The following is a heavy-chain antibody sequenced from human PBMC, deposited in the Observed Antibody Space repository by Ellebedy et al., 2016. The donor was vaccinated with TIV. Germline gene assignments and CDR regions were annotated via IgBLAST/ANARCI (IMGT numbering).Heavy chain of an antibody. J-gene: IGHJ3*01. Sequence: GESLKISCAASGFIFSTYATAWVRQTPGKGLEWVSGIYRSGGTKNYADSVKGRFTISRDNSKSTMYLQMNSLRAEDTAMYYCAKDQVGGDGRWVFDLWGQGTMVTVSS. CDR2: IYRSGGTK. V-gene: IGHV3-23*01. CDR3: AKDQVGGDGRWVFDL. D-gene: IGHD3-16*01. CDR1: GFIFSTYA.